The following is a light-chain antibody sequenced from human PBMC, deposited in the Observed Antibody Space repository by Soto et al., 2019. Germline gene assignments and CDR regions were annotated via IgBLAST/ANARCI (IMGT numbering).Light chain of an antibody. V-gene: IGKV2-30*01. CDR1: QSLLYSDGNTY. Sequence: EVVMTQSPLSLPVTIGQPASISCRSSQSLLYSDGNTYLIWYQQRPGRSPRRLVYSVSNRDSGVPDRFSGSGSGTDFTLKIDRVEAEDVGVYSCMQGTYWPYTFGQGPSWRS. CDR3: MQGTYWPYT. CDR2: SVS. J-gene: IGKJ2*01.